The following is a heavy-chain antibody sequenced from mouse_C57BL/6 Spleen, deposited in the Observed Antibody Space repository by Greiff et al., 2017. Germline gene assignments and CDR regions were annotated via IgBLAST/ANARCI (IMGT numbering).Heavy chain of an antibody. Sequence: QVQLQQSGPELVKPGASVKLSCKASGYTFTSYDINWVKQRPGQGLEWIGWIYPRDGSTKYNEKFKGKATLTVDTSSSTAYMELHSLTSEDSAVYFGARSGGLREDYYAMDYWGQGTSVTVSS. J-gene: IGHJ4*01. CDR1: GYTFTSYD. CDR3: ARSGGLREDYYAMDY. V-gene: IGHV1-85*01. CDR2: IYPRDGST. D-gene: IGHD2-4*01.